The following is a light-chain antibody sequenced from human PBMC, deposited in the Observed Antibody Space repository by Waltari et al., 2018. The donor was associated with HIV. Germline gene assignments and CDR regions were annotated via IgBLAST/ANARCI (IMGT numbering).Light chain of an antibody. CDR2: QDV. Sequence: SFELPQPPSVSVSPGQTAYITGSGNKLGSMYGSWYQQKPGQSPVLVIFQDVKRPSGIPERVSGSSSGSTATLIISETQPMDEADYYCQSWDSSAAVFGGGTKLTVL. CDR3: QSWDSSAAV. CDR1: KLGSMY. V-gene: IGLV3-1*01. J-gene: IGLJ2*01.